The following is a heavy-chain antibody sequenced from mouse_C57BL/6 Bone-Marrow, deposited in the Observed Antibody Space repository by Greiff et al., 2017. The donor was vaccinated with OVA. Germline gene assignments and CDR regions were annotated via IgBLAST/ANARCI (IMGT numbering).Heavy chain of an antibody. CDR2: IHPNSGST. CDR3: AREEVTVVARAY. Sequence: QVQLQQPGAELVKPGASVKLSCKASGYTFTSYWMHWVKQRPGQGLEWIGMIHPNSGSTNYNEKFKSKATLTVDKSSSTAYMQLSSLTSADSAVYYCAREEVTVVARAYWGQGTLVTVSA. D-gene: IGHD1-1*01. CDR1: GYTFTSYW. V-gene: IGHV1-64*01. J-gene: IGHJ3*01.